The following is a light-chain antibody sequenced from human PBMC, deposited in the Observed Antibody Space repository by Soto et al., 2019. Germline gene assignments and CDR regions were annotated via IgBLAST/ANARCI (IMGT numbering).Light chain of an antibody. CDR1: PTMITPY. Sequence: DIVLTHSPGTLSXSXXXXSXXXFTTSPTMITPYLSWYQQKPGQAPRLLIHGAYTRAPGIPDRFSGSGSGTDFTLTINRVEPEDSAVYYCLQYGRSPTFGPGTKVDIK. J-gene: IGKJ3*01. CDR2: GAY. CDR3: LQYGRSPT. V-gene: IGKV3-20*01.